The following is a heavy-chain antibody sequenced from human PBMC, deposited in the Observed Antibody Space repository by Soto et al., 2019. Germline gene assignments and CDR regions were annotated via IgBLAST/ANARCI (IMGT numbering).Heavy chain of an antibody. CDR3: VRAVAGLEANYFDY. Sequence: GGSLRLSCAASGFTFSSYSMNWVRQAPGKGLEWVSSISSSSSYIYYADSVKGRFTISRDNAKNSLYLQMNSLRAEDTAVYYCVRAVAGLEANYFDYWGQGTLVTVSS. D-gene: IGHD6-19*01. V-gene: IGHV3-21*01. J-gene: IGHJ4*02. CDR2: ISSSSSYI. CDR1: GFTFSSYS.